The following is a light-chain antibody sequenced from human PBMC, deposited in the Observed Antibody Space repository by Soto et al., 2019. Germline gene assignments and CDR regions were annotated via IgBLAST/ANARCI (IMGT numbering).Light chain of an antibody. CDR1: QSIGSY. Sequence: DMQMTQSPASLSASVGDRVTLTCRVSQSIGSYLNWYQHKPGKAPKLLIYGASNLQSGVPSRFSGSGSGTDFTLTISSLQPEDFATYYCQQSDSTPPTFGQGTRLEIK. CDR2: GAS. CDR3: QQSDSTPPT. V-gene: IGKV1-39*01. J-gene: IGKJ5*01.